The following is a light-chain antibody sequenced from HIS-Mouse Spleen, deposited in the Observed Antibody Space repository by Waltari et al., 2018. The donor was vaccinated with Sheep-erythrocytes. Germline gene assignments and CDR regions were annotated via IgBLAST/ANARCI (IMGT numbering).Light chain of an antibody. CDR3: QAWDSSTAV. V-gene: IGLV3-1*01. CDR1: KLGDKY. J-gene: IGLJ2*01. CDR2: QVS. Sequence: SYELTQPPSVSVSPGQTASITCSGDKLGDKYACWYQQKPGQSPVLVIYQVSKRPSGIPERFSGSNSGNPATLTTGGTQAVDEADYYCQAWDSSTAVFGGGTKLTVL.